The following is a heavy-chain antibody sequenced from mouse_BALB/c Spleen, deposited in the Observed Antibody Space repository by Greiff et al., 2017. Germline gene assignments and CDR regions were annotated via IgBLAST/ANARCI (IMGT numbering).Heavy chain of an antibody. V-gene: IGHV5-9-4*01. Sequence: EVKLVESGGGLVKPGGSLKLSCAASGFTFSSYAMSWVRQSPEKRLEWVAEISSGGSYTYYPDTVTGRFTISRDNAKNTLYLEMSSLRSEDTAMYYCARERGSGYMFDYWGQGTTLTVSS. J-gene: IGHJ2*01. D-gene: IGHD3-1*01. CDR2: ISSGGSYT. CDR3: ARERGSGYMFDY. CDR1: GFTFSSYA.